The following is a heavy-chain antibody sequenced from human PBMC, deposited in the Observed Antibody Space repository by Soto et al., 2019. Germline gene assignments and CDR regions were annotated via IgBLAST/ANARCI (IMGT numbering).Heavy chain of an antibody. Sequence: GGSLRLSCAASGFSFNNYGMHLARQAPGKGLEWVAVISYDGRNKYYGDSVKGRFTISRDNSKNTLYLQMNSLRDDDTALYYCGGGWNFFDYWGQGTLVTVSS. V-gene: IGHV3-30*03. D-gene: IGHD1-7*01. CDR1: GFSFNNYG. J-gene: IGHJ4*02. CDR3: GGGWNFFDY. CDR2: ISYDGRNK.